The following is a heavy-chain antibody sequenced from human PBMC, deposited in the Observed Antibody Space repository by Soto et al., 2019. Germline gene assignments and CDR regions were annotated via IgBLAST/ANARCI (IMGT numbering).Heavy chain of an antibody. Sequence: GGSLRLSCAASGFTFSSYSMNWVRQAPGKGLEWVSYISSSSSTIYYADSVKGRFTISRDNAKNSLYLQMNSLRAEDTAVYYCARDSYDYYGSGSYYIQYYYYYMDVWGKGTTVTVSS. CDR3: ARDSYDYYGSGSYYIQYYYYYMDV. D-gene: IGHD3-10*01. V-gene: IGHV3-48*01. CDR2: ISSSSSTI. J-gene: IGHJ6*03. CDR1: GFTFSSYS.